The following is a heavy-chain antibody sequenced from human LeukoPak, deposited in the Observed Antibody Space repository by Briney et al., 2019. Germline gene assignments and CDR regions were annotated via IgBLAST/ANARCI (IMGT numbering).Heavy chain of an antibody. CDR2: INKDGSAT. V-gene: IGHV3-43*02. CDR3: ATWAFYHSLDV. D-gene: IGHD1-26*01. CDR1: GFTFDAYA. J-gene: IGHJ6*02. Sequence: GGSLRLSCEASGFTFDAYAMHWARQAPGKGLEWVSLINKDGSATYYADSVKGRFTISRDNSKNSLYLQMNSLRSEDTALYYCATWAFYHSLDVWGQGTTVTVSS.